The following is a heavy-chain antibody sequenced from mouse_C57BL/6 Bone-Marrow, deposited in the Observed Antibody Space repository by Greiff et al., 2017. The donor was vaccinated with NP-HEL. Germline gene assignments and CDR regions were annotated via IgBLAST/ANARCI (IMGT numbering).Heavy chain of an antibody. Sequence: VKLVESGPGLVAPSQSLSITCTVSGFSLTSYGVSWVRQPPGKGLEWLGVIWGDGSTNYHSALISRLSISKDNSKSQVFLKLNSLQTDDTATYYCAKQRRLYYDYDGAWFAYWGQGTLVTVSA. D-gene: IGHD2-4*01. CDR1: GFSLTSYG. CDR2: IWGDGST. J-gene: IGHJ3*01. CDR3: AKQRRLYYDYDGAWFAY. V-gene: IGHV2-3*01.